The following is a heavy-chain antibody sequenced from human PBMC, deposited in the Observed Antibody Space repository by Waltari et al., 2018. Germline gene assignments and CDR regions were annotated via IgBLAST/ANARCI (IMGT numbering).Heavy chain of an antibody. CDR2: IHSSGSI. D-gene: IGHD2-2*03. CDR3: ARDGYCSTTSCPERGDPFDI. Sequence: QVQLQESGPGLVKPSETLSLTCTVSVGSISSYYWSCIRQPAGKGLEWIGRIHSSGSINYNPSFKSRITMSVDTSKNQFSLKLSSVTAADTAVYSCARDGYCSTTSCPERGDPFDIWGQGTMVTVSS. CDR1: VGSISSYY. J-gene: IGHJ3*02. V-gene: IGHV4-4*07.